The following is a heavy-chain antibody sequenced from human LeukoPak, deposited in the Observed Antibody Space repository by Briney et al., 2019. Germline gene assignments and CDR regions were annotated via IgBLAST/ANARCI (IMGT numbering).Heavy chain of an antibody. CDR3: AKDIDYNDYEGMDV. Sequence: GGSLRLSCAASGFTFDDYAMHWVRQAPGKGLEWVSLISWDGGSTYYADSVKGRFTISRDNSKNSLYLQMNSLRAEDTALYYCAKDIDYNDYEGMDVWGQGTTVSVSS. V-gene: IGHV3-43D*03. CDR1: GFTFDDYA. CDR2: ISWDGGST. D-gene: IGHD3-16*01. J-gene: IGHJ6*02.